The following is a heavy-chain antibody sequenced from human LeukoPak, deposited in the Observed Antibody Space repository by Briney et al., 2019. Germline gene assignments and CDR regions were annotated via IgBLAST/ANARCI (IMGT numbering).Heavy chain of an antibody. CDR1: GFTFSSYG. V-gene: IGHV3-74*01. CDR3: ARGEVYYYDSSGYYYYYYYMDV. J-gene: IGHJ6*03. CDR2: INSDGSST. D-gene: IGHD3-22*01. Sequence: GGSLRLSCAASGFTFSSYGMHWVRQAPGKGLVWVSRINSDGSSTSYADSVKGRFTISRDNAKNTLYLQMNSLRAEDTAVYYCARGEVYYYDSSGYYYYYYYMDVWGKGTTVTVSS.